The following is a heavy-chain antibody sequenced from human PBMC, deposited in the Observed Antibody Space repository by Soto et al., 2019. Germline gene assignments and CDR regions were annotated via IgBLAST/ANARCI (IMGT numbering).Heavy chain of an antibody. CDR1: GFTFSTYA. CDR2: ISNNASNT. D-gene: IGHD3-9*01. V-gene: IGHV3-64D*06. J-gene: IGHJ4*02. CDR3: VKETAPSCDWSYSFDY. Sequence: XESLSLSCSASGFTFSTYAKHWVRQTPKRGLEFVSAISNNASNTYYGDSVKGRFTISRDNSKNTVYLQMSFLRAEDTGVYFCVKETAPSCDWSYSFDYWGQGTLVTVSS.